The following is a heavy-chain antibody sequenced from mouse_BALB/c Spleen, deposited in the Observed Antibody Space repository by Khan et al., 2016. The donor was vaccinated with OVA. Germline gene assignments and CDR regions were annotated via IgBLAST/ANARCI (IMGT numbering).Heavy chain of an antibody. V-gene: IGHV1-7*01. Sequence: QVQLQQSGAELAKPGASVKMSCKASGYTFINYWILWVKQRPGQGLEWIEYINPSTGYTEYNQNFKDKATLTADKSSSTAYMQLSSLTSEDSAVYYCARRGLRWDFDYWGQGTTLTVSS. J-gene: IGHJ2*01. CDR2: INPSTGYT. D-gene: IGHD1-1*01. CDR1: GYTFINYW. CDR3: ARRGLRWDFDY.